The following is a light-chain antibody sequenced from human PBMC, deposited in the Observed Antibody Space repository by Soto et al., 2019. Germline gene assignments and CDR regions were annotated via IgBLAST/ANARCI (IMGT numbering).Light chain of an antibody. V-gene: IGLV1-44*01. CDR3: XAWDDSLXWV. CDR2: SNN. Sequence: QSVLTQPPSASGTPGQRVTISCSGGSSNIGDNTVNWYQQLPGTAPKLLIYSNNQRPSGVPDRFSGSKSGTSASLAISGLQSEDEADYYXXAWDDSLXWVFGGGTKLTVL. J-gene: IGLJ3*02. CDR1: SSNIGDNT.